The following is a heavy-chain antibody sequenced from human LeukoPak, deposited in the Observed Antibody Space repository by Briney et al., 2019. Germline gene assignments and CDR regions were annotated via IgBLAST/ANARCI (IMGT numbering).Heavy chain of an antibody. J-gene: IGHJ5*01. V-gene: IGHV4-4*02. CDR3: ARTSAEYSNSWIDS. D-gene: IGHD6-6*01. CDR2: IYHSGSI. Sequence: SGTLSLTCDVSGGSISSSNWWSWVRQPPGKGLEWIGEIYHSGSIYSNPSLQSRVTISVDKSKNHFSLRLTSVTAADTAVYYCARTSAEYSNSWIDSWGQGTLVIVSS. CDR1: GGSISSSNW.